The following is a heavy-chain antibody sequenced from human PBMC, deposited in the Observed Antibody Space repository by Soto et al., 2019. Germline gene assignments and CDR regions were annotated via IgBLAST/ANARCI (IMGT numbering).Heavy chain of an antibody. CDR1: GFTFSNAW. Sequence: GSLRLSCAASGFTFSNAWINWVRQAPGKGLEWVGRVKSKNDGGTTDFAAPVKGRFAISRDDSKNIVYLEMNSLQTEDTAIYYCTTDSYITSIIVRFDYWGHGTLVTVSS. CDR2: VKSKNDGGTT. D-gene: IGHD3-22*01. CDR3: TTDSYITSIIVRFDY. V-gene: IGHV3-15*07. J-gene: IGHJ4*01.